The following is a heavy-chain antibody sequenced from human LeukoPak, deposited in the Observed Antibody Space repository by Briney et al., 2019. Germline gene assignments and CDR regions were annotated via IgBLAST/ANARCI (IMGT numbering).Heavy chain of an antibody. Sequence: GASVKVSCKASGYTFTGYYMHWVRQAPGQGLEWMGWINPNSGGTNYAQKFQGRVTMTRDTSISTAYMELSRLRSDDTAVYYCARDQGYSYGSLRPLDYWGQGTLVTVSS. CDR1: GYTFTGYY. V-gene: IGHV1-2*02. D-gene: IGHD5-18*01. CDR2: INPNSGGT. CDR3: ARDQGYSYGSLRPLDY. J-gene: IGHJ4*02.